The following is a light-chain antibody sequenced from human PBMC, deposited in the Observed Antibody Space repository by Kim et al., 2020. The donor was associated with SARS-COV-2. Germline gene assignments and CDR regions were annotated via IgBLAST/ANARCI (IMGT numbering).Light chain of an antibody. CDR1: SSDIGAYNY. CDR3: TSYTIGNAWV. Sequence: WITISTTGTSSDIGAYNYASWCQQHPGKAPKVIIFEVTKRPSGVSNRFSGSKSANTASLTISGLQAEDEADYYCTSYTIGNAWVFGGGTKVTVL. J-gene: IGLJ3*02. V-gene: IGLV2-14*01. CDR2: EVT.